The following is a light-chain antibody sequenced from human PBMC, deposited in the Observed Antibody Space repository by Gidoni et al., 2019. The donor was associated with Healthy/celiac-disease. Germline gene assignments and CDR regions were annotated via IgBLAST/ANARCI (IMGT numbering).Light chain of an antibody. V-gene: IGKV1-33*01. Sequence: DIKMTQSPSSLSASVGDRVPITCQASQDISNYLNWYQQKPGKAPKLLIYDASNLETGVPSRFSESGSGTDFTFTISSLQPEDIATYYCQQYDNLPITFGQGTRLEIK. CDR1: QDISNY. J-gene: IGKJ5*01. CDR3: QQYDNLPIT. CDR2: DAS.